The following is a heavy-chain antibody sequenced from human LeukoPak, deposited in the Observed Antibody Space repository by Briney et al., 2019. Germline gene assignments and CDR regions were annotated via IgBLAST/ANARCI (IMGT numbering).Heavy chain of an antibody. CDR2: IYHSGTT. D-gene: IGHD1-26*01. V-gene: IGHV4-38-2*02. CDR1: GYSISTAYY. CDR3: AKFGGATAN. Sequence: RASETLSLTCTVSGYSISTAYYWGWIRQPPGKGLEWIGNIYHSGTTYYNPSLKGRVTISVDTSKTQFSLKLSSVTAADTAVYYCAKFGGATANWGQGTLVTVSS. J-gene: IGHJ4*02.